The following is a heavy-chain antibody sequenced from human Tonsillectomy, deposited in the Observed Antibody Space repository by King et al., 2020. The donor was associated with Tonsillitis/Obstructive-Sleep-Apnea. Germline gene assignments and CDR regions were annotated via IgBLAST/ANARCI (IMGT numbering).Heavy chain of an antibody. CDR1: GFTFSSYA. V-gene: IGHV3-23*04. CDR3: AKDLALSYAFVPGYYYCYGMDV. CDR2: IIGTGGNT. D-gene: IGHD5-18*01. Sequence: VQLVESGGGLVQPGGSLRLSCAASGFTFSSYAMSWVRQAPGKGLEWVSTIIGTGGNTYYADSVKGRFTISRDNSKNTLYLQMTSLRVEDTAVYYCAKDLALSYAFVPGYYYCYGMDVWGQGTPVTVSS. J-gene: IGHJ6*02.